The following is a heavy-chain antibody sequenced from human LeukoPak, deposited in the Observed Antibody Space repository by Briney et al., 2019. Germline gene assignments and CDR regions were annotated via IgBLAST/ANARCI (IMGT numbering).Heavy chain of an antibody. Sequence: GGSLRLSCAASGFTFSSYTMSWVRQAPGKGLEWVSSISSSSSYIYYADSVKGRFTISRDNAKNSLYLQMNSLRAEDTAVYYCARKALTSYYDSSGDTFDIWGQGTMVTVSS. J-gene: IGHJ3*02. V-gene: IGHV3-21*01. CDR1: GFTFSSYT. CDR3: ARKALTSYYDSSGDTFDI. CDR2: ISSSSSYI. D-gene: IGHD3-22*01.